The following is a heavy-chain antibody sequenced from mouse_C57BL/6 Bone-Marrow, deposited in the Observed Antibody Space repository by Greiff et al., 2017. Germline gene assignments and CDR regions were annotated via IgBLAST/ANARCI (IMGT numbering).Heavy chain of an antibody. CDR1: GFNIKDDY. D-gene: IGHD1-1*01. CDR3: TTVITTVVGDY. CDR2: IDPENGDT. J-gene: IGHJ2*01. V-gene: IGHV14-4*01. Sequence: EVKLQQSGAELVRPGASVKLSCTASGFNIKDDYMHWVKQRPEQGLEWIGWIDPENGDTESASKFQGKATITADTSSNTAYLQLSSLTSEDTAVYYCTTVITTVVGDYWGQGTTLTVSS.